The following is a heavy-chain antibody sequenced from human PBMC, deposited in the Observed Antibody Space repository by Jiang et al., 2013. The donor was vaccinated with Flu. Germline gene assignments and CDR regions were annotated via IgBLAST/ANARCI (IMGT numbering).Heavy chain of an antibody. CDR3: ARDNPYYDFWSGYPSGDY. D-gene: IGHD3-3*01. CDR2: SYI. J-gene: IGHJ4*02. Sequence: SYIYYADSVKGRFTISRDNAKNSLYLQMNSLRAEDTAVYYCARDNPYYDFWSGYPSGDYWGQGTLVTVSS. V-gene: IGHV3-21*01.